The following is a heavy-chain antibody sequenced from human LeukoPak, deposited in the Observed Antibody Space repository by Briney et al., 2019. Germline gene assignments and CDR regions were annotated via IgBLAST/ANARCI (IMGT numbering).Heavy chain of an antibody. V-gene: IGHV3-53*01. CDR3: ARTALDSSSWHIGSPGAFDI. D-gene: IGHD6-13*01. Sequence: PGGSLRLSCAASGFTVSSNYMSWVRQAPGKGLEWVSVIYSGGSTYYADSVKGRFTISRDNSKNTLYLQMNSLRAEDTAVYYCARTALDSSSWHIGSPGAFDIWGQGTMVTVSS. CDR1: GFTVSSNY. CDR2: IYSGGST. J-gene: IGHJ3*02.